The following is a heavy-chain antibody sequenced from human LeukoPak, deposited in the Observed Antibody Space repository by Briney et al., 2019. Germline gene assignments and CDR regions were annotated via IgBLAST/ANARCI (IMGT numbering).Heavy chain of an antibody. CDR3: ARDGWNDVGYFFYGMDV. V-gene: IGHV3-66*01. D-gene: IGHD1-1*01. CDR2: IYSGGST. CDR1: GCTVSSNY. Sequence: GGSLRLSCAASGCTVSSNYMSWVRQAPGKGLEWAAVIYSGGSTNYADSVKGRFTISRDNSKNTLYLERNSLTAEDTAVYYCARDGWNDVGYFFYGMDVWGQGTTVTVSS. J-gene: IGHJ6*02.